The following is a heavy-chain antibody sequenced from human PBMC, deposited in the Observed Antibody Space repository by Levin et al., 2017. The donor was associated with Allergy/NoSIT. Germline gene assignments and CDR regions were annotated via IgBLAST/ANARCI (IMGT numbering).Heavy chain of an antibody. CDR1: GGSISSGDYY. V-gene: IGHV4-30-4*01. Sequence: SETLSLTCTVSGGSISSGDYYWGWIRQPPGKGLEWIGYIYYSGSTYYNPSLKSRVTISVDTSKNQFSLKLSSVTAADTAVYYCARVWFGGGDAFDIWGQGTMVTVSS. J-gene: IGHJ3*02. D-gene: IGHD3-10*01. CDR3: ARVWFGGGDAFDI. CDR2: IYYSGST.